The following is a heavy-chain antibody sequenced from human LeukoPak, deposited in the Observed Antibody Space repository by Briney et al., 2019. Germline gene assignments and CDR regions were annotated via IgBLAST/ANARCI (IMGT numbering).Heavy chain of an antibody. CDR3: ARDHHSIVVVPAAIVGDAFDI. Sequence: SETLSLTCTVSGGSISSSSYYWGWIRQPPGKGLEWIGSIYYSGSTYYNPSLKGRVTISVDTSKNQFSLKLSSVTAADTAVYYCARDHHSIVVVPAAIVGDAFDIWGQGTMVTVSS. J-gene: IGHJ3*02. V-gene: IGHV4-39*07. CDR1: GGSISSSSYY. CDR2: IYYSGST. D-gene: IGHD2-2*01.